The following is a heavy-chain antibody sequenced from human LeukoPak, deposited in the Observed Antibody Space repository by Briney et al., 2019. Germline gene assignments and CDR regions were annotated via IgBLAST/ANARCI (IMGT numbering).Heavy chain of an antibody. CDR2: ISGSGGST. J-gene: IGHJ4*02. V-gene: IGHV3-23*01. Sequence: GGSLRLSCAASGFAFSSYAMSWVRQAPGKGLEWVSAISGSGGSTYYADSVKGRFTISRDNSKNTLYLQMNSLRAEDTAVYYCAKGDSAIYDFWSGYHPNWGQGTLVTVSS. D-gene: IGHD3-3*01. CDR1: GFAFSSYA. CDR3: AKGDSAIYDFWSGYHPN.